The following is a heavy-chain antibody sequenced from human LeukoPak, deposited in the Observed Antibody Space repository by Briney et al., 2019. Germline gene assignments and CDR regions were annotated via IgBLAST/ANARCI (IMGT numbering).Heavy chain of an antibody. CDR2: IATDGSQT. CDR1: GFTFTNHI. CDR3: ARENSGWFDP. J-gene: IGHJ5*02. Sequence: PGGSLRLSCAASGFTFTNHIMHWVRQAPGKGLEWVASIATDGSQTFYRGSVKGRFTISRDNSKNTLYLQMNSLRAEDTAVYYCARENSGWFDPWGQGTLVTVSS. V-gene: IGHV3-30-3*01. D-gene: IGHD4-23*01.